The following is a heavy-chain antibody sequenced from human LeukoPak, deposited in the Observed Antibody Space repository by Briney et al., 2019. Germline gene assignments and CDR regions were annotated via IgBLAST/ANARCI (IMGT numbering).Heavy chain of an antibody. CDR3: ARPSVRGVIYGMDV. V-gene: IGHV3-33*01. CDR1: GFTFSNYG. CDR2: IWYEGSKK. D-gene: IGHD3-10*01. Sequence: GGSLRLSCAASGFTFSNYGMHWVRQAPGKGLEWVAVIWYEGSKKYYTDSVKGRFTISRDNAKNSVYLQMNSLRAEDTAVYYCARPSVRGVIYGMDVWGQGTTVTVSS. J-gene: IGHJ6*02.